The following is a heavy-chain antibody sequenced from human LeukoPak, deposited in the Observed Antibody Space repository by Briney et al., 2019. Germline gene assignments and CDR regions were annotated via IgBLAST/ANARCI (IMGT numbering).Heavy chain of an antibody. V-gene: IGHV3-23*01. J-gene: IGHJ4*02. CDR1: GFTFSSDA. CDR2: LGTGGATT. Sequence: GGSLRLSCAVSGFTFSSDAMSWVRQAPGKGLEWVGALGTGGATTYYPDSVKGRFTISRDKSKTTLYLQMTSLRAEDTAVYYCAKHNGPVIARGPFDYWGQGTLVTVSS. CDR3: AKHNGPVIARGPFDY. D-gene: IGHD2/OR15-2a*01.